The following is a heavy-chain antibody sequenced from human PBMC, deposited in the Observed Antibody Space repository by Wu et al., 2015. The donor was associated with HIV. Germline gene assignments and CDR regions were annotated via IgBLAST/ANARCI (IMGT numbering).Heavy chain of an antibody. CDR2: MNADSGIT. D-gene: IGHD5-12*01. V-gene: IGHV1-8*03. CDR1: GYTFTNYD. Sequence: QVQLVQFGAEVKKPGASVKVSCKASGYTFTNYDVNWVRQSTTQGLEWLGWMNADSGITGYARKFQDRVTFTTDELKTTAYMELRSLRYEDTGVYYCARNTDSVATSLYSLGVWGQGTTVTVSS. J-gene: IGHJ6*02. CDR3: ARNTDSVATSLYSLGV.